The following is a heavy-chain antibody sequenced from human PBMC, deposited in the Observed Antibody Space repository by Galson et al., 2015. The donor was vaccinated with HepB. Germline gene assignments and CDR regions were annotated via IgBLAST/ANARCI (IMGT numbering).Heavy chain of an antibody. J-gene: IGHJ4*02. CDR3: AREVYYDSSGYGPLDY. V-gene: IGHV3-11*01. Sequence: SLRLSCAASGFTFSDYYMSWIRQAPGKGLEWVSYISSSGRTIYYADSVKGRFTISRDNAKNSLYLQMNSLRAEDTAVYYCAREVYYDSSGYGPLDYWGQGTLVTVSS. CDR1: GFTFSDYY. D-gene: IGHD3-22*01. CDR2: ISSSGRTI.